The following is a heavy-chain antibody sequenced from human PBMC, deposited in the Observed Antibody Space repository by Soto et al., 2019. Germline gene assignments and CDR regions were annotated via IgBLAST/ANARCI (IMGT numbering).Heavy chain of an antibody. CDR2: ISSSSSYI. D-gene: IGHD2-15*01. CDR3: ARIQRGYDAFDI. CDR1: GFTFSSYS. V-gene: IGHV3-21*01. J-gene: IGHJ3*02. Sequence: EVQLVDSGGGLVKPGGSLRLSCAASGFTFSSYSMNWVRQAPGKGLEWVSSISSSSSYIYYADSVKGRFTISSDNAKSSLYLQMNSLRAEDTAVYYCARIQRGYDAFDIWRQGTMVTDSS.